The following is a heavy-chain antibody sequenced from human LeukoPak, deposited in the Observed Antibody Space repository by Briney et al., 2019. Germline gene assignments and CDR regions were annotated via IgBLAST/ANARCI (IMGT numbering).Heavy chain of an antibody. CDR2: IYHSGNT. D-gene: IGHD4-23*01. J-gene: IGHJ4*02. CDR3: ARANLDYGGNPGLDY. CDR1: GYSISSGYY. V-gene: IGHV4-38-2*02. Sequence: PSETLSLTCTVSGYSISSGYYWGWIRQPPGKGLEWIGTIYHSGNTYYNPSLASRVIILVDTSKNEFSLQLGSVTAADTAVYYCARANLDYGGNPGLDYWGQGTLVTVSS.